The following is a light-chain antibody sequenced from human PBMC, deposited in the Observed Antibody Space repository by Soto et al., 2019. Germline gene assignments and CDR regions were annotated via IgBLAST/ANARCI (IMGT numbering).Light chain of an antibody. CDR1: QGISTY. CDR3: QQYNSARLT. Sequence: DIQRTQSPSSLSASVGDRVTITCRASQGISTYLAGYQQKPGKVPKLLIYAASTLQSGVPSRFSGSGSGTDFTLNIRSLQPEDVATYYCQQYNSARLTFGGGPKVQI. V-gene: IGKV1-27*01. J-gene: IGKJ4*01. CDR2: AAS.